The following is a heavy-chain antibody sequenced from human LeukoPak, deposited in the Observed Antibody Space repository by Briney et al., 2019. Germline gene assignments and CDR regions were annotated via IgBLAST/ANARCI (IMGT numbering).Heavy chain of an antibody. V-gene: IGHV4-34*01. D-gene: IGHD2-21*02. CDR2: INHSGST. J-gene: IGHJ6*03. CDR3: ARGSWGVVTATGYYYYMDV. Sequence: SETLSLTCAVYGGSFSGYYWSWIRQPPGKGLEWIGEINHSGSTNYNPSLKSRVTISVDTSKNQFSLKLSSVTAADTAVYYCARGSWGVVTATGYYYYMDVWGKGTTVTVSS. CDR1: GGSFSGYY.